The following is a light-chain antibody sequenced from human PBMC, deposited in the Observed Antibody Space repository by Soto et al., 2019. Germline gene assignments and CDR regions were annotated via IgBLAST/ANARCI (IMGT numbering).Light chain of an antibody. CDR2: GAS. Sequence: ETVMTQSPATLSVSPGERAILSCRASQSVGSNLAWYQQKAGQAPRLLIYGASTRVTGIPARFSGSGSGTDFTLTISSLQSEDFAVYYCQQYNKWPPWTFGQGTKVDIK. J-gene: IGKJ1*01. CDR1: QSVGSN. V-gene: IGKV3-15*01. CDR3: QQYNKWPPWT.